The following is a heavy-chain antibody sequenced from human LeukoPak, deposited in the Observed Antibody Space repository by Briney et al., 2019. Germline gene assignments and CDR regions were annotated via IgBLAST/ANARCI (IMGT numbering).Heavy chain of an antibody. CDR2: IDKEKNSYATAS. D-gene: IGHD1-26*01. J-gene: IGHJ5*02. Sequence: GGSLKLSCAASGFTLSGSAIHWVRQSFGKGLEWIGHIDKEKNSYATASAYAVSVEGRFTVSRDESKNMAFLQMSGLKTEDTALYFCTRDSGTYNWLDPWGQGTLVTVSS. V-gene: IGHV3-73*01. CDR3: TRDSGTYNWLDP. CDR1: GFTLSGSA.